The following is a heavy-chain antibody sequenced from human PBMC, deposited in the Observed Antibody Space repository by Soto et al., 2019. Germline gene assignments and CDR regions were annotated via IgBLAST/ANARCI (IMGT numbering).Heavy chain of an antibody. V-gene: IGHV1-3*01. CDR3: ARDGCSGGSCYSGSFDY. J-gene: IGHJ4*02. D-gene: IGHD2-15*01. CDR2: INAGNGNT. Sequence: ASVKVSCKASGYTFTSYAMHWVRQAPGQRLEWMGWINAGNGNTKYSQKFQGRVTITRDTSASTAYMELSSLRSEDTAVYYCARDGCSGGSCYSGSFDYWGQGTLVTVSS. CDR1: GYTFTSYA.